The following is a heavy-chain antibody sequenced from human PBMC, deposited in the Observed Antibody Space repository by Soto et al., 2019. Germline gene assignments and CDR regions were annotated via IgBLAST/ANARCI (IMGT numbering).Heavy chain of an antibody. V-gene: IGHV1-69*08. CDR2: IIPILGIA. Sequence: QVQLVQSGAEVKKPGSSVKVSCKASGGTFSSYTISWVRQAPGQGLEWMGRIIPILGIANYAQKFQGRVTITADKSTSTANMELSSLRSEDTAVYYCARERQQLEDDYYYGMDVWGQGTTVTVSS. D-gene: IGHD6-13*01. J-gene: IGHJ6*02. CDR1: GGTFSSYT. CDR3: ARERQQLEDDYYYGMDV.